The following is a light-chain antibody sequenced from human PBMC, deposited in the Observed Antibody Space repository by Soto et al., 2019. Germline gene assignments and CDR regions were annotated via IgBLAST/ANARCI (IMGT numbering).Light chain of an antibody. Sequence: EIVLTQSPGTLSLSPGARATLSCRASQRLSASDIAWYQQKPGQAPKFLIYGVSSRATGIPDRFSGSGSGTDFTLTISRLEPEDFAVYYCQQYGSSGTFGQGTKVDIK. J-gene: IGKJ1*01. CDR2: GVS. CDR3: QQYGSSGT. CDR1: QRLSASD. V-gene: IGKV3-20*01.